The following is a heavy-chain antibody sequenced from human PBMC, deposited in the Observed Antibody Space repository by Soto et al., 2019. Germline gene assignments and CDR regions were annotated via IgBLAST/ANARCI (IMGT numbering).Heavy chain of an antibody. V-gene: IGHV2-5*01. CDR3: AHSSSVSRPPDY. Sequence: SGPTLVNPPQTLTLTCTFSGFSLSTSGVGVGWIRQPPGTALEWLALIYWNDDKRYSPSLKSRLTITKETSKNQVGLTMTNMTPVDTAPYYCAHSSSVSRPPDYWGQGTLVTVS. CDR1: GFSLSTSGVG. CDR2: IYWNDDK. J-gene: IGHJ4*02. D-gene: IGHD6-6*01.